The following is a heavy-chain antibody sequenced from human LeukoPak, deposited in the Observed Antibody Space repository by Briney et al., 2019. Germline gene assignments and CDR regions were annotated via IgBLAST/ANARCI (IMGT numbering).Heavy chain of an antibody. CDR3: AKGAAAGPRSYYYYYMDV. Sequence: GGSLRLSCAASGFTFSSYVMHWVRQAPGKGLEWVAIISHDGSNEYYADSVKGRFTISRDNSKNTLYLQMNSLRAEDTALYYCAKGAAAGPRSYYYYYMDVWGKGTTVTISS. CDR1: GFTFSSYV. J-gene: IGHJ6*03. V-gene: IGHV3-30*04. D-gene: IGHD6-13*01. CDR2: ISHDGSNE.